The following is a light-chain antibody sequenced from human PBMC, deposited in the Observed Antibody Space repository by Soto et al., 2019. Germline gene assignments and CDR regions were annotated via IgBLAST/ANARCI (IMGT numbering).Light chain of an antibody. CDR1: QNVYINS. CDR3: QQYGVSPLT. J-gene: IGKJ3*01. CDR2: GAS. Sequence: EIVLTQSPGTLSLSPGERVTLSCRASQNVYINSLAWYQQKPGQTPRLLIYGASTRAAAVPDRFSGSGSGTDFALSIDGLEREDFAIYYCQQYGVSPLTFGPGTRVD. V-gene: IGKV3-20*01.